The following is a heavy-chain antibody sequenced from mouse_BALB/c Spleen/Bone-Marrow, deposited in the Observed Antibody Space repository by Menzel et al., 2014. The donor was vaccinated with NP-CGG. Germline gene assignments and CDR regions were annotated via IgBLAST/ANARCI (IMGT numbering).Heavy chain of an antibody. CDR1: GFTLSSYA. V-gene: IGHV5-9-4*01. CDR2: ISSGGSYT. CDR3: ARGGNYLDY. J-gene: IGHJ2*01. Sequence: EVQGVESGGGLVKPGGSLKLSCAASGFTLSSYAMSWVRQSPEKRLEWVAEISSGGSYTYYPDTVTGRFTISRDNAKNTLYLEMSSLRSEDTAMYYCARGGNYLDYWGQGTTLTVSS.